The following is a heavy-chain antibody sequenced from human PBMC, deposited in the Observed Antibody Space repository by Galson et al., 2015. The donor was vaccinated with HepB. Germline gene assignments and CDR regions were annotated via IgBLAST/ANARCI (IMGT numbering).Heavy chain of an antibody. Sequence: LSLTCAVYGGSFSGYYWSWIRQPPGKGLEWIGEINHSGSTNYNPSLKSRVTISVDTSKNQFSLKLSSVTAADTAVYYCARGTHCSGGSCYSALGLYYFDYWGQGTLVTVSS. J-gene: IGHJ4*02. CDR1: GGSFSGYY. V-gene: IGHV4-34*01. D-gene: IGHD2-15*01. CDR3: ARGTHCSGGSCYSALGLYYFDY. CDR2: INHSGST.